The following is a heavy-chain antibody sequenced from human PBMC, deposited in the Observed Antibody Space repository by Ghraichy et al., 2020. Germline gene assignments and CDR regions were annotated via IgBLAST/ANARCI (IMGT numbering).Heavy chain of an antibody. V-gene: IGHV3-74*01. CDR2: INSDGSST. CDR1: GFTFSSYW. CDR3: ARDRSGYDYFNAFDI. Sequence: GGSLRLSCAASGFTFSSYWMHWVRQAPGKGLVWVSRINSDGSSTSYADSVKGRFTISRDNAKNTLYLQMNSLRAEDTAVYYCARDRSGYDYFNAFDIWGQGSMVTVSS. D-gene: IGHD5-12*01. J-gene: IGHJ3*02.